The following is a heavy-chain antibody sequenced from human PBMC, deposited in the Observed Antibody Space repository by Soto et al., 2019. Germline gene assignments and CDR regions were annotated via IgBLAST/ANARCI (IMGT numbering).Heavy chain of an antibody. J-gene: IGHJ4*02. V-gene: IGHV1-18*01. CDR1: GYTFTSYG. Sequence: SVKVSCKASGYTFTSYGIGWVRQAPGQGLEWMGWISAYNGNTNYAQKLQGRVTMTTDTSTSTAYMELRSLRSDDTAVYYCARSYDFWSGYFRGPGASDYCGQGTLVTVSS. CDR2: ISAYNGNT. D-gene: IGHD3-3*01. CDR3: ARSYDFWSGYFRGPGASDY.